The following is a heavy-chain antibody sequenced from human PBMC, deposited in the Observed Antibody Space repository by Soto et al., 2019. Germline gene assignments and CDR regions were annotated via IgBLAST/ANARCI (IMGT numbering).Heavy chain of an antibody. CDR2: IYYSGST. CDR3: AREGVSSSWYNYYGMDV. J-gene: IGHJ6*02. Sequence: QVQLQESGPGLVKPSETLSLTCTVSGGSISSYYWSWIRQPPGKGLEWIGYIYYSGSTNYNPSLRRRVPISVDTSQNQFSRTLSSVTAADTAVYYCAREGVSSSWYNYYGMDVWGQGTTVTVSS. D-gene: IGHD6-13*01. V-gene: IGHV4-59*01. CDR1: GGSISSYY.